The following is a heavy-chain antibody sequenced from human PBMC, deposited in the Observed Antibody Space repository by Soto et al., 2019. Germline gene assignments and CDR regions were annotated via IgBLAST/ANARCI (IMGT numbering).Heavy chain of an antibody. CDR1: GFTFSSYS. CDR3: ARGWGYSYGPFDY. V-gene: IGHV3-21*01. Sequence: EVQLVESGGGLVKPGGSLRLSCAASGFTFSSYSMNWVRQAPGKGLEWVSSISSSSSYIYYADSVKGRFTISRDNAKNSLYLQMNSLRAEDTAVYYCARGWGYSYGPFDYWGQGTLVTVSS. J-gene: IGHJ4*02. CDR2: ISSSSSYI. D-gene: IGHD5-18*01.